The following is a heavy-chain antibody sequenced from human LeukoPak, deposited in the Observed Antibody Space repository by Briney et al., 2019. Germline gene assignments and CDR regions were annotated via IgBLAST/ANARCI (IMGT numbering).Heavy chain of an antibody. CDR2: MNPNSGNT. D-gene: IGHD6-6*01. CDR3: ARGRRQKSIAVRTNYYYYMDV. J-gene: IGHJ6*03. CDR1: GYTFTSYD. V-gene: IGHV1-8*01. Sequence: ASVKVSCKASGYTFTSYDTNWVRQATGQGLEWMGWMNPNSGNTGYAQKFQGRVTMTRNTSISTAYMELSSLRSEDTAVYYCARGRRQKSIAVRTNYYYYMDVWGKGTTVTVSS.